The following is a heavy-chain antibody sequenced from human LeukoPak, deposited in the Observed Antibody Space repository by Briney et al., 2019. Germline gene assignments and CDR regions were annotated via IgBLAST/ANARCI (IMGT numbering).Heavy chain of an antibody. J-gene: IGHJ3*02. Sequence: PGGSLRLSCAAPGFTFSDYYMSWIRQAPGKGLEWVSYISSSGSTIYYADSVKGRFTISRDNAKNSLYLQMNSLRDEDTAVYYCARTYGDYVPDAFDIWGQGTMVTVSS. CDR3: ARTYGDYVPDAFDI. CDR1: GFTFSDYY. CDR2: ISSSGSTI. V-gene: IGHV3-11*04. D-gene: IGHD4-17*01.